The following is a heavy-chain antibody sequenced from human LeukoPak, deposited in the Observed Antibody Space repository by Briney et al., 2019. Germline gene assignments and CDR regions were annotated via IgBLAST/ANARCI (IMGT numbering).Heavy chain of an antibody. CDR2: ISGSGGST. V-gene: IGHV3-23*01. CDR1: GFTFSSYA. D-gene: IGHD2-2*01. Sequence: GGSLRLSCAASGFTFSSYAMSWVRQAPGKGLEWVSAISGSGGSTYYADSVKGRFTISRDNSKNTLYLQMNSLRAEATAVYYCSRVGSTSFIRYYFDYWGQGTLVTVSS. CDR3: SRVGSTSFIRYYFDY. J-gene: IGHJ4*02.